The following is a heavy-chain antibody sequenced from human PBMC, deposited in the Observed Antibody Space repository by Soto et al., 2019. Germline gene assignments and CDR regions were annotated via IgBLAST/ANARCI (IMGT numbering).Heavy chain of an antibody. V-gene: IGHV3-53*01. CDR2: IYSGGRT. D-gene: IGHD6-13*01. Sequence: PGGSLRLSCAASGFTVSTNYMTWVRQAPGKGLEWISVIYSGGRTYYADSVKGRFTISRDNSKNMVYLQMNRLRAEDTAVYYCARDQAGDLDYWGQGTLVTVSS. CDR1: GFTVSTNY. CDR3: ARDQAGDLDY. J-gene: IGHJ4*02.